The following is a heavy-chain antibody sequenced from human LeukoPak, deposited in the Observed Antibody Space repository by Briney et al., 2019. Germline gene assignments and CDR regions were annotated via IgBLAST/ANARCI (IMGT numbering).Heavy chain of an antibody. CDR2: IGTAGDT. Sequence: PGGSLRLSCAASGFTFSSYDMHWVRQATGKGLEWASAIGTAGDTYYPGSVKGRFTISRENAKNSLYLQMNSLRAGDTAVYYCARGDFRDYYDSSGYGLGYWGQGTLVTVSS. V-gene: IGHV3-13*01. CDR1: GFTFSSYD. J-gene: IGHJ4*02. CDR3: ARGDFRDYYDSSGYGLGY. D-gene: IGHD3-22*01.